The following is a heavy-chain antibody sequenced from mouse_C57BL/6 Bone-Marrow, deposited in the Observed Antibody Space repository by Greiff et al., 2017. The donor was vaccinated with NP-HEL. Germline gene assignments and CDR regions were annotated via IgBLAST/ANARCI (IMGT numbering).Heavy chain of an antibody. J-gene: IGHJ2*01. CDR2: SRNKANDYTT. D-gene: IGHD2-5*01. CDR3: ARVAYYSNYLDY. V-gene: IGHV7-1*01. Sequence: EVNVVESGGGLVQSGRSLRLSCATSGFTFSDFYMEWVRQAPGKGLEWIAASRNKANDYTTEYSASVKGRFIVSRDTSQSILYLQMNALRAEDTAIYYCARVAYYSNYLDYWGQGTTLTVSS. CDR1: GFTFSDFY.